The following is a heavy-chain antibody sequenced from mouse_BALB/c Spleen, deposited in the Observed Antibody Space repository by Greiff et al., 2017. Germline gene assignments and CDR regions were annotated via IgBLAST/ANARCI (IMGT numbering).Heavy chain of an antibody. V-gene: IGHV5-17*02. CDR3: AREDYYGSSSWFAY. D-gene: IGHD1-1*01. CDR1: GFTFSSFG. J-gene: IGHJ3*01. CDR2: ISSGSSTI. Sequence: EVKLVESGGGLVQPGGSRKLSCAASGFTFSSFGMHWVRQAPEKGLEWVAYISSGSSTIYYADTVKGRFTISRDNPKNTLFLQMTSLRSEDTAMYYCAREDYYGSSSWFAYWGQGTLVTVSA.